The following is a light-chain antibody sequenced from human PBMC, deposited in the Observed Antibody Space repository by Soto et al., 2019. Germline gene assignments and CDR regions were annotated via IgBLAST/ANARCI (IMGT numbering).Light chain of an antibody. V-gene: IGKV3-20*01. CDR3: QQYGSSPRIT. CDR2: GAS. J-gene: IGKJ5*01. CDR1: QCVSSSY. Sequence: EIVWAQSTGTLSLSPGERATLSCRARQCVSSSYLAWYQQKPGQAPRLLIYGASSRATGIPDRFSGSGSGTDFTLTISRLEPEDFAVYYCQQYGSSPRITFGQGTRLEIK.